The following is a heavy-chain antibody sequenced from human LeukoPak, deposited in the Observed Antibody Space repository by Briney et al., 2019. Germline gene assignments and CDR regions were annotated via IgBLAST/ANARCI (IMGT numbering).Heavy chain of an antibody. CDR3: AKDKWWFGEYDAFDI. D-gene: IGHD3-10*01. CDR2: ISGSGDST. V-gene: IGHV3-23*01. CDR1: GFTFNSYD. Sequence: QSGGSLRLSCAASGFTFNSYDMSWVRQAPGKGLEWVSAISGSGDSTYYADPVKGRFTISRDNSKNTLYLQMNSLRAEDTAVYYCAKDKWWFGEYDAFDIWGQGTMVTVSS. J-gene: IGHJ3*02.